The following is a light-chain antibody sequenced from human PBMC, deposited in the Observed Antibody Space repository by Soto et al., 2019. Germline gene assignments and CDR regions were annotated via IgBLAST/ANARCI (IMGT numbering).Light chain of an antibody. CDR3: QHYKTWPLA. V-gene: IGKV3-15*01. CDR1: QSVRSK. J-gene: IGKJ4*01. CDR2: GAS. Sequence: EIVMTQSPDTLSVSPGETVTLSCRASQSVRSKLAWYRQKPGQAPRLFIYGASTRATGIPARFSGSGSGTEFTLTISSLRSEDFAIYYCQHYKTWPLAFGGGTKVDIK.